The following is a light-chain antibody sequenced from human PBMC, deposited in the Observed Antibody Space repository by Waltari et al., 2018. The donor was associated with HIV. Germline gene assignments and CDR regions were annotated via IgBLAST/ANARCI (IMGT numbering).Light chain of an antibody. CDR1: SSNIGSRY. J-gene: IGLJ3*02. Sequence: QSVLTQPPSVSGTPGQRVTISCSGSSSNIGSRYVNWYQVLPGTAPKLLIYIDNRRPSGVPDRFSGSKSGTSASLVISGLQSEDEADYYCASWDDSLDGVVFGGGTKLTVL. CDR3: ASWDDSLDGVV. CDR2: IDN. V-gene: IGLV1-44*01.